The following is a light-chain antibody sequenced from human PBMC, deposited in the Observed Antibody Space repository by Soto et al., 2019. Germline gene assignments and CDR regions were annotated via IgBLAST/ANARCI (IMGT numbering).Light chain of an antibody. V-gene: IGLV2-14*03. CDR1: SIDVGGYNY. Sequence: QSALTQPASVSGSPGQSITISCTATSIDVGGYNYVYWYQQHPGKAPKLLICDVTNRPSGVSNRFSGSKSGNTASLTISGLQTEEEDDYYCSSFASSIPLVFGGGTKLTVL. CDR2: DVT. CDR3: SSFASSIPLV. J-gene: IGLJ2*01.